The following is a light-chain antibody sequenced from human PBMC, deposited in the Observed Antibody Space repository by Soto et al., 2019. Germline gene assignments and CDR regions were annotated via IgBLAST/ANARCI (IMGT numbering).Light chain of an antibody. CDR1: QGISSW. V-gene: IGKV1-12*01. J-gene: IGKJ4*01. Sequence: DIQMTQSPSSVSASVGDRVTSTCRASQGISSWLAGYQKKPGTGPKLLIYAASTLQSGVPSRFSGSGSGTEFTLPVGSLPPEDFAAYFDQQADSFPLTFVGGTQVEIK. CDR3: QQADSFPLT. CDR2: AAS.